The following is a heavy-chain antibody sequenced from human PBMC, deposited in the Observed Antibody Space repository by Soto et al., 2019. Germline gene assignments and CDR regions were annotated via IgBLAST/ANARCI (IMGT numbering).Heavy chain of an antibody. D-gene: IGHD3-16*01. J-gene: IGHJ6*02. CDR2: IYYSGST. CDR3: ARDGHYAPGPYGMDV. CDR1: GGSISSYY. Sequence: PSETLSLTCTVSGGSISSYYWSWIRQPPGKGLEWIGYIYYSGSTNYNPSLKSRVTISVDTSKNQFSLKLSSVTAADTAVYYCARDGHYAPGPYGMDVWGQGTTVTVSS. V-gene: IGHV4-59*01.